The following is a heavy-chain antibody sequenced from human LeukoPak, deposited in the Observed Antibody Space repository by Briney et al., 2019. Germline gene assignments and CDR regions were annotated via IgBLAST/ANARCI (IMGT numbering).Heavy chain of an antibody. V-gene: IGHV3-21*01. Sequence: GGSLRLSCAASGFTFSSYSMNWVRQAPGKGLEWVSSISSSSSYIYYADSVKGRFTISRDNANNSLYLEMNNLSAEDTAVYYCARAWSRVDLFDMWGQGTMVTVSS. CDR2: ISSSSSYI. J-gene: IGHJ3*02. D-gene: IGHD2-8*02. CDR3: ARAWSRVDLFDM. CDR1: GFTFSSYS.